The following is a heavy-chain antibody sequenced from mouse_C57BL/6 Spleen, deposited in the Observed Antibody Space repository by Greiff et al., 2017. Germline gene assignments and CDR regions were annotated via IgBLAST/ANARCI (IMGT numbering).Heavy chain of an antibody. V-gene: IGHV3-6*01. CDR3: ARGLTGTRDWYFDV. Sequence: VQLKESGPGLVKPSQSLSLTCSVTGYSITSGYYWNWIRQFPGNKLEWMGYISYDGSNNYNPSLKNRISITRDTSKNQFFLKLNSVTTEDTATYYCARGLTGTRDWYFDVWGTGTTVTVSS. D-gene: IGHD4-1*01. CDR1: GYSITSGYY. CDR2: ISYDGSN. J-gene: IGHJ1*03.